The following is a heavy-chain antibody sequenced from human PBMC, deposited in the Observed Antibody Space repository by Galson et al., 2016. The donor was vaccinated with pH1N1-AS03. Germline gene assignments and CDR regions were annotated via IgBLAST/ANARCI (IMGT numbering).Heavy chain of an antibody. J-gene: IGHJ5*02. Sequence: ETLSLTCSVSGDSIGTYYWTWIRQPPGEGLDWIGYISNRGSTNYNPSLKSRVTISVDTSKNHLSLKLTSVTAADTAVYYCARGAAGPLDPWGQGTLVTVSS. D-gene: IGHD6-25*01. CDR3: ARGAAGPLDP. CDR1: GDSIGTYY. CDR2: ISNRGST. V-gene: IGHV4-59*01.